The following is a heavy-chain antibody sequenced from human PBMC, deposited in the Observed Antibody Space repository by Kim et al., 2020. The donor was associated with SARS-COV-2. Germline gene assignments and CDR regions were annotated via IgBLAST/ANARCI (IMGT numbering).Heavy chain of an antibody. V-gene: IGHV4-4*07. CDR1: GGSISSYH. D-gene: IGHD3-3*02. CDR2: VYSSGST. Sequence: SETLSLTCTVSGGSISSYHWTWIRQPAGEGLEWIGRVYSSGSTDYNPSLRSRAIISVDTSKSQFSLKLRSVTVADTAVYYCAREGRSSIPGYWGQGVKVTVSS. J-gene: IGHJ4*02. CDR3: AREGRSSIPGY.